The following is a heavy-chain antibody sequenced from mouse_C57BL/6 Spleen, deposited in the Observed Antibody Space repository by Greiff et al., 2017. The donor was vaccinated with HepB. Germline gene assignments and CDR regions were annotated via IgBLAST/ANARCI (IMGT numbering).Heavy chain of an antibody. CDR3: ARDRGNYDY. V-gene: IGHV3-6*01. D-gene: IGHD2-1*01. Sequence: EVKLLESGPGLLKPSPSLSLTCPFTGYSIPSGYYWNWIRQFPGNKLELMGYISYDGSNNYNPSLKNRISITRDTSKNQFFLKLNSVTTEDTATYYCARDRGNYDYWGQGTTLTVSS. CDR1: GYSIPSGYY. CDR2: ISYDGSN. J-gene: IGHJ2*01.